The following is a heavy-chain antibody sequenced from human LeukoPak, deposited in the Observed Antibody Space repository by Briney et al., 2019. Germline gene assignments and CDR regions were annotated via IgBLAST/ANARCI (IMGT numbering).Heavy chain of an antibody. J-gene: IGHJ5*02. D-gene: IGHD5-18*01. CDR3: ARDDAGYSYDPRGWFDP. CDR2: INSDGSST. CDR1: GFTFSSYW. Sequence: PGGSLGLSCAASGFTFSSYWMHWVRQAPGKGLVWVSRINSDGSSTSYADSVKGRFTISRDNAKNTLYLQMNSLRAEDTAVYYCARDDAGYSYDPRGWFDPWGQGTLVTVSS. V-gene: IGHV3-74*01.